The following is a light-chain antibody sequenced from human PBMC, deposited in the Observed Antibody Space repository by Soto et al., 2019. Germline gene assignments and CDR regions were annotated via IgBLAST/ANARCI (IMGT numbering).Light chain of an antibody. Sequence: EVVMTQSPLSLPVTLVQPASISCRSSQSLVHSNGNTFLTWFQQRPGQSPRRLIYKVSIRDSGVSDRFSGSGSGTDFTLKISRVEAEDVGVYYCMQGTYAPKTFGQGTMVEI. CDR2: KVS. V-gene: IGKV2-30*02. CDR1: QSLVHSNGNTF. CDR3: MQGTYAPKT. J-gene: IGKJ1*01.